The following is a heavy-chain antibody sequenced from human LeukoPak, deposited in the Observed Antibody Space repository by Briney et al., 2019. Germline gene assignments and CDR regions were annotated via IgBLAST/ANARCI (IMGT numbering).Heavy chain of an antibody. V-gene: IGHV4-34*01. D-gene: IGHD3-10*01. Sequence: SETLSLTCAVYGGSFSGYYWSWIRQPPGKGLEWIGEINHSGSTNYNPSLKSRVTISVDTSKNQFSLKLSSVTAADTAVYYCARGRTYYYGSGDYNWFDPWGQGSLVTVSS. J-gene: IGHJ5*02. CDR2: INHSGST. CDR1: GGSFSGYY. CDR3: ARGRTYYYGSGDYNWFDP.